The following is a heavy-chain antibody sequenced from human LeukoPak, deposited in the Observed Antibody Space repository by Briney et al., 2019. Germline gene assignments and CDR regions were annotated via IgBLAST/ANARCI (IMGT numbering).Heavy chain of an antibody. D-gene: IGHD6-13*01. V-gene: IGHV3-21*01. Sequence: GGSLRLSCAASGFTFSSYTMNWVRQAPGKGLEWVSSISGSSRHKYYADSVKGRFTISRDNAKNLLYLQMNSLRAEDTAVYYCARTANFAAGYYIDYWGQGTLVTVSS. CDR3: ARTANFAAGYYIDY. CDR1: GFTFSSYT. J-gene: IGHJ4*02. CDR2: ISGSSRHK.